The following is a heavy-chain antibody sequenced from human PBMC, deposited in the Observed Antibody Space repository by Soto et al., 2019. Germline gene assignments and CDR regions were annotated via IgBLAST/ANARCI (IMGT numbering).Heavy chain of an antibody. J-gene: IGHJ4*02. CDR2: ISHLEST. CDR1: GASISYGGFS. V-gene: IGHV4-30-2*06. D-gene: IGHD5-12*01. CDR3: TRGSGYDSFDY. Sequence: QLQLQESGSGLVKTSETLSLTCTVSGASISYGGFSWSWIRQSPGKGLEGIGYISHLESTYFHPSFKSRLTMSIDRTRNQFSLKLSSVTAADMAVYYCTRGSGYDSFDYWGQGVLVTVSS.